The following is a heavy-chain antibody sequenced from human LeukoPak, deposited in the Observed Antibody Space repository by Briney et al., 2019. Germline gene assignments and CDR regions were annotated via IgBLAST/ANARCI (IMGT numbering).Heavy chain of an antibody. Sequence: PGGSLRLSCVASGFTFSDYAMAWVRQAPGKGLEWVSSISASGVSTYYEAYYAESMRGRFTISRDTSKNTLLLQINNPRAEDTALYYCAKDRLATTTVPYYFDYWGRGTLAAVSS. CDR1: GFTFSDYA. V-gene: IGHV3-23*01. J-gene: IGHJ4*02. CDR2: ISASGVSTYYEA. CDR3: AKDRLATTTVPYYFDY. D-gene: IGHD4-17*01.